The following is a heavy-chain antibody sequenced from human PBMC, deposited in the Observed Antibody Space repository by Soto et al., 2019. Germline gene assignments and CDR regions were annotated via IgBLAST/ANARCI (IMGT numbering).Heavy chain of an antibody. Sequence: SGPTLVNPTQTLTLTCTFSGFSLSTSGMCVSWIRQPPGKALEWLALIDWDDDKYYSTSLKTRLTISKDTSKNQVVLTMTNMDPVDTATYYCARIRMQWLPTGEYYYYYGMDVWGQGTTVTVSS. CDR3: ARIRMQWLPTGEYYYYYGMDV. CDR1: GFSLSTSGMC. D-gene: IGHD6-19*01. V-gene: IGHV2-70*01. CDR2: IDWDDDK. J-gene: IGHJ6*02.